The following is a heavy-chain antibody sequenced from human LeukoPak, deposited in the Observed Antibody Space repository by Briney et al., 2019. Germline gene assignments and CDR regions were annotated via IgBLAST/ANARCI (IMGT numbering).Heavy chain of an antibody. Sequence: PSETLSLTCTVSGGSISSGGYYWSWIRQHPGKGLEWIGYIYYSGSTYYNPSLKSRVTISVDTSKNQFSLKLSSVTAADTAVYHCAREVADYDSSGYYSSGDWFDPWGQGTLVTVSS. D-gene: IGHD3-22*01. J-gene: IGHJ5*02. V-gene: IGHV4-31*03. CDR3: AREVADYDSSGYYSSGDWFDP. CDR1: GGSISSGGYY. CDR2: IYYSGST.